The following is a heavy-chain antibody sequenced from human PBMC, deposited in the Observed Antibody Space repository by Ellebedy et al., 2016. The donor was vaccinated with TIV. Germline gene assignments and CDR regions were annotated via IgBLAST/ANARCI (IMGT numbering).Heavy chain of an antibody. CDR3: ARHYYYYYYGMDV. V-gene: IGHV3-11*01. CDR1: GFTFSDYY. CDR2: ISSSGSTI. Sequence: GGSLRLXXAASGFTFSDYYMSWIRQAPGKGLEWVSYISSSGSTIYYADSVKGRFTISRDNAKNSLYLQMNSLRAEDTAVYYCARHYYYYYYGMDVWGQGTTVTVSS. J-gene: IGHJ6*02.